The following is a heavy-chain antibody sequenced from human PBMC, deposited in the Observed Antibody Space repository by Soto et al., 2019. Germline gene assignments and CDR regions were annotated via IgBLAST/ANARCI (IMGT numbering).Heavy chain of an antibody. V-gene: IGHV3-66*04. CDR2: IYGGGST. CDR3: ERLGVYFSSTNCYGYYGMDV. CDR1: GFTVSSNY. Sequence: GGSLRLSCAASGFTVSSNYMSWVRQAPGKGLEWVSVIYGGGSTYYADSVKGRFTISRDNSKNTLYLQMNSLRAEDTAVYYCERLGVYFSSTNCYGYYGMDVWGGGTTVTVSS. J-gene: IGHJ6*04. D-gene: IGHD2-2*01.